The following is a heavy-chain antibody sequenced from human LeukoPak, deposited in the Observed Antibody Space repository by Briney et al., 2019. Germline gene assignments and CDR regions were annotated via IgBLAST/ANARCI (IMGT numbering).Heavy chain of an antibody. J-gene: IGHJ1*01. CDR3: ARGHSPVTTKVSYFQH. CDR1: GGSFSGYY. D-gene: IGHD4-17*01. Sequence: SETLSLTCAVYGGSFSGYYWSWIRQPPGKGLEWIGEINNSGSTNYNPSLKSRVTILVDTSKNQFSLKLSSVTAADTAVYYCARGHSPVTTKVSYFQHWGQGTLVTVSS. V-gene: IGHV4-34*01. CDR2: INNSGST.